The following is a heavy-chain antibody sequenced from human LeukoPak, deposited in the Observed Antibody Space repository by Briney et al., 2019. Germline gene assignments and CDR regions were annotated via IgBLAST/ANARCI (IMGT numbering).Heavy chain of an antibody. J-gene: IGHJ6*03. D-gene: IGHD3-3*01. CDR1: GYTFTAYY. CDR2: MNPNSGNT. CDR3: ARESVLEWLFSNYYYYYMDV. Sequence: GASVKVSCKASGYTFTAYYMHWVRQATGQGPEWMGWMNPNSGNTGYAQKFQGRVTMTRNTSISTAYMELSSLRSEDTAVYYCARESVLEWLFSNYYYYYMDVWGKGTTVTVSS. V-gene: IGHV1-8*02.